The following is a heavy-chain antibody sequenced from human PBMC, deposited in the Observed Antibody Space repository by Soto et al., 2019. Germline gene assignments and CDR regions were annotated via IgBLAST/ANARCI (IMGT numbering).Heavy chain of an antibody. Sequence: SETLSLTCAVYGGSFSGYYWSWIRQPPGKGLEWIGEINHSGSTNYNPSLKSRVTISVDTSKNQFSLKLSSLTAADTAVYYCATQGHYYDSSGEGRGWFDPWGQGTLVTVSS. CDR2: INHSGST. CDR3: ATQGHYYDSSGEGRGWFDP. CDR1: GGSFSGYY. V-gene: IGHV4-34*01. J-gene: IGHJ5*02. D-gene: IGHD3-22*01.